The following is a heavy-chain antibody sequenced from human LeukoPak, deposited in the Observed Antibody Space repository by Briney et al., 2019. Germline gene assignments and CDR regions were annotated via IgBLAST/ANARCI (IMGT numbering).Heavy chain of an antibody. CDR1: GFTFSSYG. J-gene: IGHJ4*02. V-gene: IGHV3-30*18. D-gene: IGHD3-10*01. CDR2: ISFDGSNE. Sequence: GGSLRLSCAASGFTFSSYGIHWVRQAPGKGLEWVAVISFDGSNEYYADSVKGRFTISRDNSKNTLYLQMSSLRAEDTAVYYCANTYYYGSEIGYYFDYWGQGTLVTVSS. CDR3: ANTYYYGSEIGYYFDY.